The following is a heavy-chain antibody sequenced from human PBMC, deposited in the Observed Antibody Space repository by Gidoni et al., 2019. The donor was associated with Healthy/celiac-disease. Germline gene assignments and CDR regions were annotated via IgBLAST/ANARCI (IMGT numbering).Heavy chain of an antibody. CDR2: INHSGST. CDR3: ARGPPYYDFWSGYFRFDY. Sequence: QVQLQQGGAGLLKPSETLSLTCAVYGGSFSGYYWSWIRQPPGKGLEWIGEINHSGSTNYNPSLKSRVTISVDTSKNQFSLKLSSVTAADTAVYYCARGPPYYDFWSGYFRFDYWGQGTLVTVSS. V-gene: IGHV4-34*01. D-gene: IGHD3-3*01. J-gene: IGHJ4*02. CDR1: GGSFSGYY.